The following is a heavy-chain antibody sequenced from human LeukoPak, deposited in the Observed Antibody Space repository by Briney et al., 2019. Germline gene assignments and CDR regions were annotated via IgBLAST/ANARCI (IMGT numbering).Heavy chain of an antibody. CDR2: ISSSSSTI. V-gene: IGHV3-48*01. Sequence: GGSLRLSCAASGFTFSSYSMNWVRQAPGKGLEWVSYISSSSSTIYYADSVKGRFTISRDNAKNSLYLQMNSLRAEDTAVYYCAKKKVGYYGSGSYFDYWGQGTLVTVSS. J-gene: IGHJ4*02. CDR1: GFTFSSYS. D-gene: IGHD3-10*01. CDR3: AKKKVGYYGSGSYFDY.